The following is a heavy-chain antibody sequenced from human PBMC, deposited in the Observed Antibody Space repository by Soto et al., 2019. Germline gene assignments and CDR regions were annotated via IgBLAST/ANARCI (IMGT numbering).Heavy chain of an antibody. CDR2: INHSGST. CDR3: ARARARPYYYYMDV. D-gene: IGHD1-1*01. CDR1: GGSFSGYY. Sequence: SETLSLTCAVYGGSFSGYYWSWIRQPPGKGLEWIGEINHSGSTNYNPSIKSRITISVDTSKNQFSLKLSSVTAADTAVYYCARARARPYYYYMDVWGKGTTVTVSS. V-gene: IGHV4-34*01. J-gene: IGHJ6*03.